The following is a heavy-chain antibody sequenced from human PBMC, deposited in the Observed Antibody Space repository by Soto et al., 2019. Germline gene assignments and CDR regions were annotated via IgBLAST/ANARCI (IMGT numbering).Heavy chain of an antibody. CDR2: IYPCASDT. Sequence: GESLKISCKGSGYSFTSYWIGWVRQMRGKGLEWMGIIYPCASDTRYSPSFQGQVTISADKSISTAYMQWSSLKASDTAMYYCARPSTGDVWSGYYVPQGTFAYWGQGTLVTLSS. D-gene: IGHD3-3*01. CDR3: ARPSTGDVWSGYYVPQGTFAY. V-gene: IGHV5-51*01. J-gene: IGHJ4*02. CDR1: GYSFTSYW.